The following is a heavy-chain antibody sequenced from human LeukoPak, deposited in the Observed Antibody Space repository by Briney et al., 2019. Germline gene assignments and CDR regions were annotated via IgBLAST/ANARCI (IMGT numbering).Heavy chain of an antibody. D-gene: IGHD3-10*01. CDR1: GFTFCIYA. V-gene: IGHV3-30*04. J-gene: IGHJ4*02. CDR3: ARGEYGSGSYHIDY. CDR2: ILYDGRKK. Sequence: GGSLRLSCAASGFTFCIYAIHWVCPAPGKGLEWVADILYDGRKKDYADSVKGRFTISRDTAKNSLYLHMSSVRAEDTAVYYCARGEYGSGSYHIDYWGQGTLVPVSS.